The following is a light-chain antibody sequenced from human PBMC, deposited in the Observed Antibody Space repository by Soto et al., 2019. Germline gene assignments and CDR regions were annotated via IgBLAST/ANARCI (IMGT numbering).Light chain of an antibody. V-gene: IGLV1-44*01. J-gene: IGLJ1*01. CDR1: NSNIGSNY. CDR3: AAWDDSLNGRV. Sequence: QTVVTQPPSASGTPGQRVTISCSGRNSNIGSNYVYWYQQLPGTAPKLLIYYDNLRPSGVPDRISGSKSGTSASLAISGLQSDDEADYYCAAWDDSLNGRVFGTGTKVTVL. CDR2: YDN.